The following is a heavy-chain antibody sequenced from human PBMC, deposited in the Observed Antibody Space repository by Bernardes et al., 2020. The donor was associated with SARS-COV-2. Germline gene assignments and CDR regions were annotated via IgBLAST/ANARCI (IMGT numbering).Heavy chain of an antibody. V-gene: IGHV3-7*01. D-gene: IGHD5-18*01. CDR3: ARYSSYYYYYGMDV. Sequence: GGSLRLSCAVSGFTFSSYSMTWVRQAPGKGLEWVANINEDGSEIKYVDSVKGRFTISRDNAKNSLYVQVNSLRVEDTAVYYCARYSSYYYYYGMDVWGQGTTVTVSS. J-gene: IGHJ6*02. CDR1: GFTFSSYS. CDR2: INEDGSEI.